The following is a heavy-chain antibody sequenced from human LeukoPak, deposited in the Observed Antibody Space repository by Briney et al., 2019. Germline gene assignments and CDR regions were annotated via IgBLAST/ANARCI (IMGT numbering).Heavy chain of an antibody. D-gene: IGHD2-21*02. J-gene: IGHJ6*02. Sequence: GGFLRLSCAASGFTFSSYSMNWVRQAPGKGLEWVSYISSSSSTIYYADSVKGRFTISRDNAKNSLYLQMNSLRAEDTAVYYCAREEDPAINYYYYYGMDVWGQGTTVTVSS. V-gene: IGHV3-48*04. CDR3: AREEDPAINYYYYYGMDV. CDR1: GFTFSSYS. CDR2: ISSSSSTI.